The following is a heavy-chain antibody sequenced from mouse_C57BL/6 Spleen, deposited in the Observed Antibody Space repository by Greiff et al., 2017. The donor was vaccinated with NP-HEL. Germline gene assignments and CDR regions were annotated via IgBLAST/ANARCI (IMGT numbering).Heavy chain of an antibody. CDR2: IDPEDGDT. D-gene: IGHD1-1*01. CDR3: TTSYYYGSSQAGFAY. Sequence: VQLKESGAELVRPGASVKLSCTASGFNIKDYYMHWVKQRPEQGLEWIGRIDPEDGDTEYAPKFQGKATMTADTSSNTAYLQLSSLTSEDTAVYYCTTSYYYGSSQAGFAYWGQGTLVTVSA. V-gene: IGHV14-1*01. J-gene: IGHJ3*01. CDR1: GFNIKDYY.